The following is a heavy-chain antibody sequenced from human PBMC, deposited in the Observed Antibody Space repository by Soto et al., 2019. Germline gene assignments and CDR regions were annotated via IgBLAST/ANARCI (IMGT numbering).Heavy chain of an antibody. CDR2: IYYSGST. D-gene: IGHD6-19*01. Sequence: ETLSLTCTVSGGSISSSSYYWGWIRQPPGKGLEWIGSIYYSGSTYYNPSLKSRVTISVDTSKNQFSLKLSSVTAADTAVYYCARGGSGWYFPKDYWGQGTLVTVSS. V-gene: IGHV4-39*01. CDR3: ARGGSGWYFPKDY. J-gene: IGHJ4*02. CDR1: GGSISSSSYY.